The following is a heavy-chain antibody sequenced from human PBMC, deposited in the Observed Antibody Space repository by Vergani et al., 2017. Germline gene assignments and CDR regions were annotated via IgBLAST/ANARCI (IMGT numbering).Heavy chain of an antibody. J-gene: IGHJ4*02. CDR1: GVSIGSNSYY. Sequence: QLQLQESGPGLVKPSETLSLTCTVSGVSIGSNSYYWGWIRQPPGKGLEWIGTIYYTGSTYYNPSLKSRVTISVDTSKNQFSLKLSSVTAADTAVYYCARDSFLHYDSSGYYYRPFDYWGQGTLVTVSS. D-gene: IGHD3-22*01. V-gene: IGHV4-39*07. CDR2: IYYTGST. CDR3: ARDSFLHYDSSGYYYRPFDY.